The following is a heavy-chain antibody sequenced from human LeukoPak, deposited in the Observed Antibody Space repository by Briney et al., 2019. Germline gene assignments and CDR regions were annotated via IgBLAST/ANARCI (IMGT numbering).Heavy chain of an antibody. CDR1: GFTFSSYW. D-gene: IGHD5-18*01. CDR2: IKQDGSEK. V-gene: IGHV3-7*04. Sequence: GGSLRLSCAASGFTFSSYWMSWVRQAPGKGLEWVANIKQDGSEKYYVDSVKGRFTISRDNAKNSLYLQMNSLRAEDTAVYYCARDYGIQLWSEGWDNWFDPWGQGTLVTVSS. J-gene: IGHJ5*02. CDR3: ARDYGIQLWSEGWDNWFDP.